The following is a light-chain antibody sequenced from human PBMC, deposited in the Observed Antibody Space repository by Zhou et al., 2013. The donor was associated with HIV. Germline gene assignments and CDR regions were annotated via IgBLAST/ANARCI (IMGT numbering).Light chain of an antibody. CDR2: GAS. V-gene: IGKV3-15*01. J-gene: IGKJ4*01. CDR1: QSVSSN. Sequence: EIVMTQSPATLSVSPGERATLSCRASQSVSSNLAWYQQKPGQAPRLLISGASTRATGFPARFSGSGSGTEFTLTISSMQSEDFAVYYCQQYNNWLSLTFGGRDQGGDQT. CDR3: QQYNNWLSLT.